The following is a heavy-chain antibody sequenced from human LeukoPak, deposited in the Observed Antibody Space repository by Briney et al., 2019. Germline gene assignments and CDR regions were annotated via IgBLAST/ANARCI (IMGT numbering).Heavy chain of an antibody. Sequence: GGSLRLSCAASGFSFSNAWMSWVRQAPGKGLEWVSYISSSGSTIYYADSVKGRFTISRDNAKNSLYLQMNSLRAEDTAVYYCAELGITMIGGVWGKGTTVTISS. CDR2: ISSSGSTI. D-gene: IGHD3-10*02. J-gene: IGHJ6*04. CDR1: GFSFSNAW. CDR3: AELGITMIGGV. V-gene: IGHV3-11*04.